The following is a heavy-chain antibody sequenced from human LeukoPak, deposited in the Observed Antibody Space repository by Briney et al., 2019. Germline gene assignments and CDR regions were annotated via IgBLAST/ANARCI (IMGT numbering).Heavy chain of an antibody. CDR2: ISSSGSTI. V-gene: IGHV3-48*03. D-gene: IGHD1/OR15-1a*01. J-gene: IGHJ5*02. CDR3: EGGAPRNNEFDP. Sequence: GGSLRLSCAASGFTFSSYEINWVRQAPGKRLEWVSYISSSGSTIYYADSVKGRFTISRDNAKNSLYLQMNSLRAEDTAVYYCEGGAPRNNEFDPWAQGTLVTVSS. CDR1: GFTFSSYE.